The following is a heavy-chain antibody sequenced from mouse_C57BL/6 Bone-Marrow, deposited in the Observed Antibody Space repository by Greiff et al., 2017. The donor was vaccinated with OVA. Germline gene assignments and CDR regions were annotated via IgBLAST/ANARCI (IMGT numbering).Heavy chain of an antibody. V-gene: IGHV1-81*01. J-gene: IGHJ2*01. D-gene: IGHD1-1*01. Sequence: QVQLQQSGAELARPGASVKLSCKASGYTFTSYGISWVKQRTGQGLEWIGEIYPRSGNTYYNEKFKGKATLTADKSSSTAYMELRSLTSEDSAVYFCARNGVYYYGSSFYYFDYWGQGTTLTVSS. CDR3: ARNGVYYYGSSFYYFDY. CDR1: GYTFTSYG. CDR2: IYPRSGNT.